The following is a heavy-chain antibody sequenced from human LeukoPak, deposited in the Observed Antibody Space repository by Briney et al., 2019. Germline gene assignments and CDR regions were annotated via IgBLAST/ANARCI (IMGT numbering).Heavy chain of an antibody. CDR1: GGSISSGGYY. Sequence: SETLSLTCTVSGGSISSGGYYWSWIRQHPGKGLEWIGSIYYNGNTYYNPSLKSQATVSVDTSRTQFSLRLSSVTAADTAVYYCARSDCSSTSCWQAWFDPWGQGTLVTVSS. CDR3: ARSDCSSTSCWQAWFDP. V-gene: IGHV4-31*01. D-gene: IGHD2-2*01. CDR2: IYYNGNT. J-gene: IGHJ5*02.